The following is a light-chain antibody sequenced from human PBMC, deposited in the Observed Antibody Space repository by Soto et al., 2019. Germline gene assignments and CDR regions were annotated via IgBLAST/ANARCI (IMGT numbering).Light chain of an antibody. CDR1: QSVSSY. CDR3: QHRSNWPPLT. CDR2: DAS. V-gene: IGKV3-11*01. J-gene: IGKJ4*01. Sequence: EIVLTQSPATLSLSPGERATLSCRASQSVSSYLAWYQQKPGQAPRLLIYDASNRATGIPARFSGSGSGTDFTLTIGSLEPEDCAVYYCQHRSNWPPLTFGGGTKVEIK.